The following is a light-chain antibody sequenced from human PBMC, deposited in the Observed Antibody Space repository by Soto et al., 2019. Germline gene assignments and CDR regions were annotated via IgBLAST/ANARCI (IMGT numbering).Light chain of an antibody. Sequence: EIVMTQSPATLSVSPGERATLSCRASQSVGSYLAWYQQRRGQAPRLLIYGASTRATGIPDRFSGSGSGTEFTLTISSLQSEDFAVYYCQKYNNWPYTFGQGTKVDIK. J-gene: IGKJ2*01. CDR1: QSVGSY. V-gene: IGKV3-15*01. CDR3: QKYNNWPYT. CDR2: GAS.